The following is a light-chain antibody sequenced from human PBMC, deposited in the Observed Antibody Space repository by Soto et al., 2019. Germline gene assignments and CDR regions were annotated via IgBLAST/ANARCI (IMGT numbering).Light chain of an antibody. J-gene: IGLJ1*01. V-gene: IGLV2-23*01. CDR2: EGN. CDR1: SSDVGGYNH. Sequence: QSVLTQPASVSGSPGQSITISCTGTSSDVGGYNHVSWYQQHPGKAPKLIIYEGNKRPSGVSNRFSGSKSGKTASLTISGLQAEDEGTYYCCSYAGSSPLYVFGTGTKLTVL. CDR3: CSYAGSSPLYV.